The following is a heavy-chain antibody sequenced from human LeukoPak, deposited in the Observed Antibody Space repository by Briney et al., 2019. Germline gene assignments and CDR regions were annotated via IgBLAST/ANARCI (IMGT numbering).Heavy chain of an antibody. Sequence: GGSLRLSCAGSGFTFSSYEMNWVRQAPGKGLEWVSYISSSGSTIYYADSVKGRFTISRDNAKNSLYLQMNSLRAEDTAVYYCARVRPGFGELLPPQYWGQGTLVTVSS. V-gene: IGHV3-48*03. J-gene: IGHJ4*02. D-gene: IGHD3-10*01. CDR1: GFTFSSYE. CDR2: ISSSGSTI. CDR3: ARVRPGFGELLPPQY.